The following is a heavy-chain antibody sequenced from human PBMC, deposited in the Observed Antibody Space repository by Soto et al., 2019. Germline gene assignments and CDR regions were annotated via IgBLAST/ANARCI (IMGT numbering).Heavy chain of an antibody. Sequence: PGGSLRLSCAASGFTFSSYSMNWVRQAPGKGLEWISSISSSSSYIYYADSVKGRFTISRDNAKNSLYLQMNSLRAEDTAVYYCARGLLDAFDIWGQGTMVTVSS. V-gene: IGHV3-21*01. CDR2: ISSSSSYI. CDR3: ARGLLDAFDI. D-gene: IGHD2-21*02. CDR1: GFTFSSYS. J-gene: IGHJ3*02.